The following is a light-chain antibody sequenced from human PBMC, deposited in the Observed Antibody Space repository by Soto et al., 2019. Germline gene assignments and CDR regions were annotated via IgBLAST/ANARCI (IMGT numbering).Light chain of an antibody. Sequence: QSALTQPASVSGSPGQSITISCTGTSSDVGSYNLVSWYQQHPGKAPKLMIYEGSKRPSGVSNRFSGSKSGNTASLTISGLQAEDGADYYCFAYAGSSTVFGGGTKLTVL. J-gene: IGLJ2*01. CDR3: FAYAGSSTV. CDR2: EGS. V-gene: IGLV2-23*01. CDR1: SSDVGSYNL.